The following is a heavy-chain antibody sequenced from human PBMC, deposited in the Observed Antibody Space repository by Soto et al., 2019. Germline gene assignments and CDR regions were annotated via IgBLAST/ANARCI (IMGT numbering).Heavy chain of an antibody. CDR2: IYYSGST. V-gene: IGHV4-39*01. CDR3: ARHHVVAATVDY. CDR1: GGSISSSSYY. J-gene: IGHJ4*02. D-gene: IGHD2-15*01. Sequence: SETLSLTCTVSGGSISSSSYYWGWIRQPPGKGLEWIGSIYYSGSTYYNPSLKCRVTISVDTSKNQFSLKLSSVTAADTAVYYCARHHVVAATVDYWGQGTLVTVSS.